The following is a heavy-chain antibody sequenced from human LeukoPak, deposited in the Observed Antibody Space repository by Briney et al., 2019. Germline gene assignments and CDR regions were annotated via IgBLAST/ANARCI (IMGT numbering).Heavy chain of an antibody. CDR3: VRDNWNEFDP. CDR2: VSTYNSET. CDR1: GYRFSSVG. V-gene: IGHV1-18*01. Sequence: VASVKVSCKASGYRFSSVGISWVRQAPGQGFEWIGWVSTYNSETNYAPKFQARVTMTKDTSTSTVFLEMWSLRADDTAVYYCVRDNWNEFDPWGQGTLVTVSS. D-gene: IGHD1-1*01. J-gene: IGHJ5*02.